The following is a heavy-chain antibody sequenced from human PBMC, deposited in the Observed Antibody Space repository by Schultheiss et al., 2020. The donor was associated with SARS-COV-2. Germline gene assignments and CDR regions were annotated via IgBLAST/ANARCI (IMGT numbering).Heavy chain of an antibody. CDR2: INHSGST. V-gene: IGHV4-38-2*02. Sequence: SETLSLTCTVSGYSISSGYYWSWIRQPPGKGLEWIGEINHSGSTNYNPSLKSRVTISVDTSKNQFSLKLSSVTAADTAVYYCAAALAVASSEYWGQGTLVTVSS. D-gene: IGHD6-19*01. CDR3: AAALAVASSEY. CDR1: GYSISSGYY. J-gene: IGHJ4*02.